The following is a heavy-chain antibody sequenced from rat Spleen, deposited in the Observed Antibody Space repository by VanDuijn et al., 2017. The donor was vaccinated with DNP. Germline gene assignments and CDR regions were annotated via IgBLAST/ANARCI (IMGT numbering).Heavy chain of an antibody. Sequence: EVQLLESGGGLVEPGRSIRLSCAASGFTFGSFPMAWVRQAPTKGLEWVATISTSGVGTYYRESVKGRFTISRDNAKNILSLQMNSLGSEDTATYFCARGNYPGINTFDYWGQGVMVTVSS. CDR2: ISTSGVGT. V-gene: IGHV5-46*01. CDR3: ARGNYPGINTFDY. J-gene: IGHJ2*01. CDR1: GFTFGSFP. D-gene: IGHD1-4*01.